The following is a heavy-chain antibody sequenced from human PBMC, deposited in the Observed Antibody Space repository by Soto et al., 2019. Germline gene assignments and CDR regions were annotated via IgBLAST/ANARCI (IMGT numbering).Heavy chain of an antibody. CDR3: ARKNWTYGTFDI. J-gene: IGHJ3*02. V-gene: IGHV1-69*01. CDR2: IIPIFGTA. CDR1: GGTFSSYD. Sequence: QVQLVESGAEVKKPGSSVKVSCKASGGTFSSYDISWVRQAPGQGLEWMGGIIPIFGTANYEQKFQGRVTITADESTSTAYMELSSLRSEDTAVYYCARKNWTYGTFDIWGQGTMVTVSS. D-gene: IGHD1-7*01.